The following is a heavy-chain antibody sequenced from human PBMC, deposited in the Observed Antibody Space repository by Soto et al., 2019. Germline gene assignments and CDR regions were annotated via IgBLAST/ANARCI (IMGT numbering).Heavy chain of an antibody. Sequence: PVGSLRLSCAASGFTFSSYEMNWVRQAPGKGLEWVSYISSSGSTIYYADSVKGRFTISRDNAKNSLYLQMNSLRAEDTAVYYCARVKWLAARPKEDWFDPRGQGTLVSVSS. J-gene: IGHJ5*02. CDR2: ISSSGSTI. CDR3: ARVKWLAARPKEDWFDP. D-gene: IGHD6-6*01. V-gene: IGHV3-48*03. CDR1: GFTFSSYE.